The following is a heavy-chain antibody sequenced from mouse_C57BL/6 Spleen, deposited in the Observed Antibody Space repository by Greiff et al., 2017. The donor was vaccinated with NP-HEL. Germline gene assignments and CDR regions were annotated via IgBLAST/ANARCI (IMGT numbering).Heavy chain of an antibody. V-gene: IGHV3-6*01. CDR1: GYSITSGYY. J-gene: IGHJ3*01. CDR3: AREGYYGSSWFAY. CDR2: ISYDGSN. D-gene: IGHD1-1*01. Sequence: EVQLQQSGPGLVKPSQSLSLTCSVTGYSITSGYYWNWIRQFPGNKLEWMGFISYDGSNNYNPSLKNRISITRDTSKNQFFLKLNSVTTEDTATYYCAREGYYGSSWFAYWGQGTLVTVSA.